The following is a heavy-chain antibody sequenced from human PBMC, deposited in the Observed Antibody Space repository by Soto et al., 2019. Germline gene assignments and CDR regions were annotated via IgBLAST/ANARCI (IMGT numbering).Heavy chain of an antibody. CDR1: DGSINYYY. D-gene: IGHD3-10*01. V-gene: IGHV4-59*08. CDR2: IYYCGGP. Sequence: QVQLQESGPGLVKPSETLSLTCTVFDGSINYYYWNWIRQPPGKGLEWIGYIYYCGGPKYSPSLKSRVTISVDTSKNQFSLKLRSVPAADTAIYYCARGNSFGSGIGYSDHWGQGAQVTVSS. CDR3: ARGNSFGSGIGYSDH. J-gene: IGHJ4*02.